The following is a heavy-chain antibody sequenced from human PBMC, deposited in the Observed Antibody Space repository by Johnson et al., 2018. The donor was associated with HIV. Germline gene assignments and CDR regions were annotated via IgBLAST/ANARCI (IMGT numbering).Heavy chain of an antibody. V-gene: IGHV3-30*04. CDR2: ISYEGSNK. D-gene: IGHD2-15*01. CDR3: TKFVGFCSGGGCYTPGDV. CDR1: GFTFSSYA. Sequence: QVQLVESGGGVVQPGRSLRLSCAASGFTFSSYAMHWVRQAPGKGLEWVAVISYEGSNKYYADSVKGRITISRDNSNYTVYLQMNSLRVEDTAVYHCTKFVGFCSGGGCYTPGDVWGQGTVVTVSS. J-gene: IGHJ3*01.